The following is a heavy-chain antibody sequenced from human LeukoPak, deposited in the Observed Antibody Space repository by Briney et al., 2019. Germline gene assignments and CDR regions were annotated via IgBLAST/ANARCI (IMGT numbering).Heavy chain of an antibody. V-gene: IGHV3-23*01. CDR3: AKDRVQSRSDFDS. CDR2: TSGFGGST. Sequence: GGSLRLSCAASGFTFSSYAMSWVRQAPGKGLEWVSTTSGFGGSTYYADSVKGRFTISRDNSKNTLYLQMNSLRAEDTAVYYCAKDRVQSRSDFDSWGQGTLVTVSS. CDR1: GFTFSSYA. D-gene: IGHD5/OR15-5a*01. J-gene: IGHJ4*02.